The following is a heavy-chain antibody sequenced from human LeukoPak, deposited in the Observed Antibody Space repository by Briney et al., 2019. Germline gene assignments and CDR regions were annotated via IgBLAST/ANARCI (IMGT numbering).Heavy chain of an antibody. CDR2: ISGSGGST. D-gene: IGHD6-13*01. CDR3: AKGDTYSSSWYGFDY. J-gene: IGHJ4*02. Sequence: PGGSLRLSCAASGFTVSSNYMSWVRQAPGKGLEWVSAISGSGGSTYYADSVKGRFTISRDNSKNTLYLQMNSLRAEDTAVYYCAKGDTYSSSWYGFDYWGQGTLVTVSS. V-gene: IGHV3-23*01. CDR1: GFTVSSNY.